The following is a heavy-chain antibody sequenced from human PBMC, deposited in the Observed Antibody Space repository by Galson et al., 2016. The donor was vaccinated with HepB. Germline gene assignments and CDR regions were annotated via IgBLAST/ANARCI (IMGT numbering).Heavy chain of an antibody. CDR2: IDPSDSYT. CDR3: AIRLYSSGSFDY. CDR1: GYNFITYW. D-gene: IGHD6-19*01. V-gene: IGHV5-10-1*01. Sequence: SGAEVKKPGESLRISCMGSGYNFITYWISWVRQMPGKGLEWMGSIDPSDSYTNYSPSFQGHVTISTDRSISTAYLQWSSLKASDTAIYCCAIRLYSSGSFDYWGQGTLVTVSS. J-gene: IGHJ4*02.